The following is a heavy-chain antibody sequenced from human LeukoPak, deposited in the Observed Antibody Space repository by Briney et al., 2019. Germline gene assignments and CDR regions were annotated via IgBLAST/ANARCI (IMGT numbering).Heavy chain of an antibody. CDR1: GGSISSSSYY. Sequence: PSETLSLTCTVSGGSISSSSYYWGWIRQPPGKGLEWIGSIYYSGSTYYNPSLESRVTISVDTSKNQFSLKLSSVTAADTAVYYCARTGYSYGPYYYGMDVWGQGTTVTVSS. CDR3: ARTGYSYGPYYYGMDV. CDR2: IYYSGST. D-gene: IGHD5-18*01. V-gene: IGHV4-39*07. J-gene: IGHJ6*02.